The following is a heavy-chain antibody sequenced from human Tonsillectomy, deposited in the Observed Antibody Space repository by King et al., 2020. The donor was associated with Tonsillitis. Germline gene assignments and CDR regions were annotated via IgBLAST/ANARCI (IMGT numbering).Heavy chain of an antibody. V-gene: IGHV4-39*01. CDR3: AKGYSSGWYEAFDI. CDR2: IYYSGST. CDR1: GGSISSSSYY. Sequence: QLQESGPGLVKPSETLSLTCTVSGGSISSSSYYWGWIRQPPGKGLEWIGSIYYSGSTYYNPSLKSRVTISVDTSKNQFSLKLSSVTAADTAVYYCAKGYSSGWYEAFDIWGQGTMVTVSS. D-gene: IGHD6-19*01. J-gene: IGHJ3*02.